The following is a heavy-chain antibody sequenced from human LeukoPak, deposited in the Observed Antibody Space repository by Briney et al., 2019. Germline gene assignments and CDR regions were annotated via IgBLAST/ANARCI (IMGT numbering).Heavy chain of an antibody. D-gene: IGHD6-6*01. CDR1: GGSFSGYY. J-gene: IGHJ6*02. Sequence: PSETLSLTCAVYGGSFSGYYWSWIRQPPGKGLEWIGNIHYSGTTYHNPSLQSRVTMSVDTSKNQFSLKVTSVTAADTAVYYCARHPWYSEYSGMDVWGQGTTVIVS. V-gene: IGHV4-34*01. CDR3: ARHPWYSEYSGMDV. CDR2: IHYSGTT.